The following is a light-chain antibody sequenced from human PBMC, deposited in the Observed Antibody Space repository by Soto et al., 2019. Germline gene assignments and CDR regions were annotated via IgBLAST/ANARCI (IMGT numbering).Light chain of an antibody. Sequence: DIQMTQSPSSLSASVGDRATITCLASQDIINYVNWYQQKPGKAPKLLIYTASNLESGVPSRFSGRGSGTDFTLAIDGLQPEDFATYYCQQYHALPRTFGQGTRVEI. V-gene: IGKV1-33*01. CDR3: QQYHALPRT. CDR1: QDIINY. CDR2: TAS. J-gene: IGKJ1*01.